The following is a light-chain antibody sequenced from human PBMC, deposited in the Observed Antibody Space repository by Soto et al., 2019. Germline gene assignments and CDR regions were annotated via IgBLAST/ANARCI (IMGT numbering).Light chain of an antibody. Sequence: QSVLTQPPSVSGAPGQRVTISCTGSSSNIGAGYDVHWYQQLPGTAPKLLIFGNINRPSGVPDRFSGSKSRTSASLAITGLQAEDEADYYCQSYDSNLLVFGGGTKLTVL. CDR1: SSNIGAGYD. V-gene: IGLV1-40*01. J-gene: IGLJ2*01. CDR2: GNI. CDR3: QSYDSNLLV.